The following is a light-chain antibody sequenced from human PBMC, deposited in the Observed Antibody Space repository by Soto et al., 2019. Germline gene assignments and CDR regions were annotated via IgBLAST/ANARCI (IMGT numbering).Light chain of an antibody. Sequence: EIVMTQSPATLSVSPGERATLSCRASQSVSSNLAWYQQKPGQAPRLLIYGASNRATGIPDRFSGSGSGTDFTLTISRLEPEDFAVYFCQQFGNSPWTFGQGTKVDTK. CDR1: QSVSSN. CDR2: GAS. CDR3: QQFGNSPWT. V-gene: IGKV3-20*01. J-gene: IGKJ1*01.